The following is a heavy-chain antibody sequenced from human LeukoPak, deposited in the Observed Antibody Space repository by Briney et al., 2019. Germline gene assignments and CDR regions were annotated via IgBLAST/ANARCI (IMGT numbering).Heavy chain of an antibody. CDR1: GFTFSSYW. Sequence: GGSLRLSCAASGFTFSSYWMHWVRQAPGKGLVWVSRISSDGRSTSYADSVKGRFTISRDNAKNTLYLQMNSLRAEDTAVYYCARDNGMDVWGQGTTVIVSS. V-gene: IGHV3-74*01. J-gene: IGHJ6*02. CDR3: ARDNGMDV. CDR2: ISSDGRST.